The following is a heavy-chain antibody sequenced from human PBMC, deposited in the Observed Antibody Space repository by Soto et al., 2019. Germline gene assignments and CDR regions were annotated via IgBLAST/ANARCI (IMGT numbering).Heavy chain of an antibody. Sequence: QVQLVESGGGFVKPGGSLRLSCAASGVIFSDYYMSWIRQAPGKGLEWVSYISNTASSIHYADSVKGRFTISRDNGKNSVFLQMNRLRAEDTAMYYCASGGESPEGFWGQGTLVTVSS. D-gene: IGHD2-21*01. CDR2: ISNTASSI. CDR3: ASGGESPEGF. CDR1: GVIFSDYY. J-gene: IGHJ4*02. V-gene: IGHV3-11*01.